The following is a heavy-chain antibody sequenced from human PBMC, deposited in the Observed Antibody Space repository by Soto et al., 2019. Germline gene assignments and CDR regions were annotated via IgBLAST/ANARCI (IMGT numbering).Heavy chain of an antibody. CDR1: GGSISSGDYY. D-gene: IGHD3-9*01. V-gene: IGHV4-30-4*01. Sequence: ASETLSLTCTVSGGSISSGDYYWSWIRQPPGKGLEWIGYAYYSGSTYYNPSLRSRASISVDTSKNQFSLKLNSVTAADTAVYYCARVKGVDWLLKNNYFDYWGRGTLVTVSS. CDR3: ARVKGVDWLLKNNYFDY. J-gene: IGHJ4*02. CDR2: AYYSGST.